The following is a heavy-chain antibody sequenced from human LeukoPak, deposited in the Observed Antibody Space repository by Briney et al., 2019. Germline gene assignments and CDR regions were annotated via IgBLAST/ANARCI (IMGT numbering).Heavy chain of an antibody. CDR3: GKNRLGQTYADSFEI. J-gene: IGHJ3*02. CDR1: GFTFSNFD. CDR2: IRYDGGDK. V-gene: IGHV3-30*02. D-gene: IGHD2/OR15-2a*01. Sequence: GGSLRLSCAVSGFTFSNFDMHWVRQAPGKGLEWVAFIRYDGGDKYFLDSVKGRFTISRDNSKNILYLQMYRLAPEDTAVYYCGKNRLGQTYADSFEIWGQGTVVSVSS.